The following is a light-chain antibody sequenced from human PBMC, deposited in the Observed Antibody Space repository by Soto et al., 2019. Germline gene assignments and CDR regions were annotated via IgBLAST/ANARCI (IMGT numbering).Light chain of an antibody. J-gene: IGKJ5*01. CDR2: DAS. CDR3: QQRSNWPLIT. V-gene: IGKV3-11*01. Sequence: EIVLTHSPGTLSLSPWERATLSCRASESVSSNLAWYQQKPGQAPRLLIYDASNRATGIPARFSGSWSGTDFTLTISSLEPEDFAVYYCQQRSNWPLITFGQGTRLEIK. CDR1: ESVSSN.